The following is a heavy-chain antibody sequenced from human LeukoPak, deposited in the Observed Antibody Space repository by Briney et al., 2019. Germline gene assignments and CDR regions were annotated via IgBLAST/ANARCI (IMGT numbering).Heavy chain of an antibody. D-gene: IGHD2-2*01. CDR1: GYTFTSYD. Sequence: SVKVSCKASGYTFTSYDINWVRQATGQGLEWMGRIIPILGIANYAQKFQGRVTITADKSTSTAYMELSSLRSEDTAVYYCARGFVPSRFDYWGQGTLVTVSS. CDR3: ARGFVPSRFDY. CDR2: IIPILGIA. V-gene: IGHV1-69*04. J-gene: IGHJ4*02.